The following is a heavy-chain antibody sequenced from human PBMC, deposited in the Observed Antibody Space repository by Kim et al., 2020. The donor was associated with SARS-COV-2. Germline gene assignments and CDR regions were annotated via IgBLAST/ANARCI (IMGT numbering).Heavy chain of an antibody. CDR3: AKDEEIVATPLDY. V-gene: IGHV3-23*01. J-gene: IGHJ4*02. D-gene: IGHD5-12*01. Sequence: YAAAVQGRFTISRDNSKNPLYLQMNSLGAEDTAVYYCAKDEEIVATPLDYWGQGTLVTVSS.